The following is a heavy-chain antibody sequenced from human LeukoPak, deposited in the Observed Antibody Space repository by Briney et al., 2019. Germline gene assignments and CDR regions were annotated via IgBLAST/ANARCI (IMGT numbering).Heavy chain of an antibody. CDR1: GFTVSSNY. V-gene: IGHV3-66*03. D-gene: IGHD3-16*02. J-gene: IGHJ4*02. CDR3: ARSYVWGSYRHLDY. Sequence: PGGSLRLSCAASGFTVSSNYMSWVRQAPGKGLEWVSVIYSSGSTYYADSVKGRFTISRDNSKNTLYLQMNSLRAEDTAVYYCARSYVWGSYRHLDYWGQGTLVTVSS. CDR2: IYSSGST.